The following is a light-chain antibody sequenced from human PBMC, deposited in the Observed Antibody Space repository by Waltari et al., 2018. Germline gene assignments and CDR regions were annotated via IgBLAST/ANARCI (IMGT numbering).Light chain of an antibody. CDR1: QSISTW. V-gene: IGKV1-5*03. J-gene: IGKJ5*01. CDR2: ESS. CDR3: QQYNSFPIT. Sequence: DIQMTQSPATLSASVGDRVTITCRASQSISTWLAWYQQKPGKSPNLLSYESSSLECGVPSRFSGSGSGTEFTLTISGLQPDDFATYYCQQYNSFPITFGPGTRLEIK.